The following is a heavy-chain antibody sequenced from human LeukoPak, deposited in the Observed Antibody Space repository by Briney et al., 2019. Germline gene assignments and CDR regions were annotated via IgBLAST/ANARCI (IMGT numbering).Heavy chain of an antibody. D-gene: IGHD1-26*01. Sequence: GGSLRLSCAASGFTFSLYWMHWVRQAPGKGLEWVSTISGGGGSTYYADSVKGRFTISRDNSKNTLYLQVNSLRAEDTAVYYCAXXXXWDVTPFDYWGQGTLVTVSS. CDR3: AXXXXWDVTPFDY. CDR2: ISGGGGST. J-gene: IGHJ4*02. CDR1: GFTFSLYW. V-gene: IGHV3-23*01.